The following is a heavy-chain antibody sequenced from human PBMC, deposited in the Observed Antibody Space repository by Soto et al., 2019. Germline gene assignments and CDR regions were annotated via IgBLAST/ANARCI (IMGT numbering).Heavy chain of an antibody. CDR1: GFTFSSYA. CDR3: ARADRDGYNYGDY. J-gene: IGHJ4*02. CDR2: ISGSGGST. D-gene: IGHD5-12*01. V-gene: IGHV3-23*01. Sequence: PGGSLRLSCAASGFTFSSYAMSWVRQAPGKGLEWVSAISGSGGSTYYADSVKGLFTISRDNSKNTLYLQMNSLRADDTAIYYCARADRDGYNYGDYWGQGSLVTVSS.